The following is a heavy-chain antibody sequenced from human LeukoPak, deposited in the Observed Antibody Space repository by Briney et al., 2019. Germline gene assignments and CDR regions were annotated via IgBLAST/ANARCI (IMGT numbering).Heavy chain of an antibody. D-gene: IGHD1-1*01. CDR1: GDSFSDYY. CDR3: ARAMRWTSGPVELGWFDR. CDR2: IYFRGST. Sequence: SETLSLACSFSGDSFSDYYWTWIRRPPGGRLEWIGQIYFRGSTKYNPSLKNRVSISGDTSKNQVYLTLTSVTAADTAVYYCARAMRWTSGPVELGWFDRWGQGTLVTVSS. J-gene: IGHJ5*02. V-gene: IGHV4-59*01.